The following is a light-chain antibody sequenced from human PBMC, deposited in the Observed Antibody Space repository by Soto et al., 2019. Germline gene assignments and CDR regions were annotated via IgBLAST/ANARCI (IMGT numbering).Light chain of an antibody. J-gene: IGKJ3*01. CDR3: HQYGSSPLT. Sequence: EIVLTQSPGTLSLSPGERATLTCRASQTVTSSYLAWYQQKPGQAPRLLRYGASSRATGIPDRFSGSGSGTDFTLTISRLEPEDFAVYYCHQYGSSPLTFGPGTKVDIK. V-gene: IGKV3-20*01. CDR2: GAS. CDR1: QTVTSSY.